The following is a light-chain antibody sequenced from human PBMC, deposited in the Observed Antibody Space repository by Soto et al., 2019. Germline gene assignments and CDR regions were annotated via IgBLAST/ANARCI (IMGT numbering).Light chain of an antibody. J-gene: IGLJ2*01. CDR3: SSYAGSNSVV. V-gene: IGLV2-8*01. CDR2: EVS. Sequence: LTQPPSASGSPGQSVTISCTGTSSDVGGYNYVSWYQQHPGKAPKLMIYEVSKRPSGVPDRFSGSKSGNTASLTVSGLQAEDEADYYCSSYAGSNSVVFGGGTKVTVL. CDR1: SSDVGGYNY.